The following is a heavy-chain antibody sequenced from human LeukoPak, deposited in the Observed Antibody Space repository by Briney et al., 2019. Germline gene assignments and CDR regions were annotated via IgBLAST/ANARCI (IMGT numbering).Heavy chain of an antibody. CDR3: AGAGMVAKRAFDY. V-gene: IGHV4-39*07. Sequence: PSETLSLTCTVSGGSISSSSYYWGWIRQPPGKGLEWIGSIYYSGSTYYNPSLKSRVTISVDTSKNQFSLKLSSVTAADTAVYYCAGAGMVAKRAFDYWGQGTLVTVSS. J-gene: IGHJ4*02. CDR1: GGSISSSSYY. D-gene: IGHD5-12*01. CDR2: IYYSGST.